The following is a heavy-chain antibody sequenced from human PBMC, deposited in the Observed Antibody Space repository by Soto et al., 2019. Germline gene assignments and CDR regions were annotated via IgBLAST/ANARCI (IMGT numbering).Heavy chain of an antibody. Sequence: QVQLVESGGGVVQPGRSLRLSCAASGFTFSSYGMHWVRQAPGKGLEWVAVISYDGSNKYYADSVKGRFTISRDNSKNTLYLQMNSLRAEDTAVYYCAKASGDPNSAVWYFDLWGRGTLVTVSS. D-gene: IGHD4-17*01. CDR2: ISYDGSNK. CDR3: AKASGDPNSAVWYFDL. V-gene: IGHV3-30*18. J-gene: IGHJ2*01. CDR1: GFTFSSYG.